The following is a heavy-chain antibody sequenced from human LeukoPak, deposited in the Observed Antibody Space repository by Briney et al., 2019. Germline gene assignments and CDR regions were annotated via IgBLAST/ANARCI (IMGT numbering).Heavy chain of an antibody. Sequence: GSSVKVSCKASGGTFSSYAISWVRQAPGQGLEWMGGIIPIFGTANYAQKFQGRVTITTDESTSTAYMELSSLRSEDTAVYYCATDTMISTSRFDYWGQGTLVTVSS. J-gene: IGHJ4*02. CDR3: ATDTMISTSRFDY. CDR2: IIPIFGTA. V-gene: IGHV1-69*05. D-gene: IGHD3-22*01. CDR1: GGTFSSYA.